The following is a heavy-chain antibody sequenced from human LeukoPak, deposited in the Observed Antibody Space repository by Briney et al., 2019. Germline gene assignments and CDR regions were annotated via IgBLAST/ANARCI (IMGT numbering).Heavy chain of an antibody. Sequence: SETLSLTCAVYGGSFSGYYWSWIRQPPGKGLEWIGEINHSGSTNYNPSLKSRVTISVDTSKNQFSLKLSSVTAADTAVYYCARGCESDFDWLLSVKYWYFDLWGRGTLVTVSS. V-gene: IGHV4-34*01. J-gene: IGHJ2*01. CDR2: INHSGST. CDR3: ARGCESDFDWLLSVKYWYFDL. CDR1: GGSFSGYY. D-gene: IGHD3-9*01.